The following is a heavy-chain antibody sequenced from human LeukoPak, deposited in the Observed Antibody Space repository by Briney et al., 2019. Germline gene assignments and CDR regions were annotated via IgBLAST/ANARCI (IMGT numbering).Heavy chain of an antibody. CDR2: ISGSGGST. D-gene: IGHD3-10*01. CDR1: GFTFSSYG. CDR3: AKGPRSGSSWFDP. Sequence: GGSLRLSCAASGFTFSSYGMSWVRQAPGKGLKWVSAISGSGGSTYYADSVKGRFTISRDNSKNTLYLQMNSLRAEDTAVYYCAKGPRSGSSWFDPWGQGTLVTVSS. V-gene: IGHV3-23*01. J-gene: IGHJ5*02.